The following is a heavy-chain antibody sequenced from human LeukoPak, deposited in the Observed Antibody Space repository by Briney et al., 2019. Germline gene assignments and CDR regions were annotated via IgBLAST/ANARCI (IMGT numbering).Heavy chain of an antibody. Sequence: GGSLRLSCTISGYFFPNAWLNWVRQAPGRGLEWVGRIKSNQDGGITDYAAPVQDRFTISRDDSKNTMYLQMNNLKTEDTAVYYWNTDRKGGTYNWGQGTLVTGSS. CDR3: NTDRKGGTYN. CDR2: IKSNQDGGIT. J-gene: IGHJ4*01. V-gene: IGHV3-15*01. D-gene: IGHD1-1*01. CDR1: GYFFPNAW.